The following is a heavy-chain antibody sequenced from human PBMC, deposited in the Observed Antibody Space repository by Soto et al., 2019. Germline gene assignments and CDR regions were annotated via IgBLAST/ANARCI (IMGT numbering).Heavy chain of an antibody. CDR1: GFTVSSNY. CDR2: IYSGGST. CDR3: ARDPPRAATDDYYGMDV. Sequence: PGGSLRLSCAASGFTVSSNYMSWVRQAPGKGLEWVSVIYSGGSTYYADSVKGRFTISRDNSKNTLYLQMNSLRAEDTAVYYCARDPPRAATDDYYGMDVWGQGTTVTVSS. V-gene: IGHV3-66*01. D-gene: IGHD1-26*01. J-gene: IGHJ6*02.